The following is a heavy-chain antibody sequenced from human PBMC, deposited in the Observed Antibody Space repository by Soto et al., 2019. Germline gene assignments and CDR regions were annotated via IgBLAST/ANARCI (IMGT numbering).Heavy chain of an antibody. CDR3: ARYGEGDCGLGSCYRLYAFDI. D-gene: IGHD2-15*01. J-gene: IGHJ3*02. V-gene: IGHV3-33*01. Sequence: QVQLVESGGGVVQPGRSLRLSCAASGFTFSSYGMHWVRQAPGKGLEWVAVIWYDGSNKYYADSVKGRFTISRDNSKNTLHLQRNSQKAEDTAVYYCARYGEGDCGLGSCYRLYAFDIWGQGTMVTVCS. CDR2: IWYDGSNK. CDR1: GFTFSSYG.